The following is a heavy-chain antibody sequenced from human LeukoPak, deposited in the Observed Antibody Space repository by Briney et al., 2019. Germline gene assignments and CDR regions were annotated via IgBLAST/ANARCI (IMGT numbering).Heavy chain of an antibody. V-gene: IGHV3-74*01. J-gene: IGHJ4*02. Sequence: PGGSLRLSCVASGFTFTNYGMMWVRQAPGKGLVWVSYINSDGRSTTYADSVKGRFTISRDNAKNTPYLQMSSLRAEDTAMYYCARNSNGMSNWGQGTLVIVSS. CDR2: INSDGRST. CDR3: ARNSNGMSN. D-gene: IGHD2-8*01. CDR1: GFTFTNYG.